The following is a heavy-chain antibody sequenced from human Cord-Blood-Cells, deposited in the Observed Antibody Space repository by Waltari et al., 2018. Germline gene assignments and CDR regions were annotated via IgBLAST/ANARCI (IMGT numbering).Heavy chain of an antibody. CDR3: AKDYDSSSFDY. CDR1: GFTFSSYG. Sequence: QVQLVESGGGVVQPGRSLRLSCAASGFTFSSYGMPWVRQAPGKGLEWVAVISYDGSNKYYADSVKGRFTISRDNSKNTLYLQMNSLRAEDTAVYYCAKDYDSSSFDYWGQGTLVTVSS. D-gene: IGHD6-6*01. V-gene: IGHV3-30*18. J-gene: IGHJ4*02. CDR2: ISYDGSNK.